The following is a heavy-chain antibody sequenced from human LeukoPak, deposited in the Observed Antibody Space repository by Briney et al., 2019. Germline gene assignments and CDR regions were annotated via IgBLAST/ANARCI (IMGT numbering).Heavy chain of an antibody. J-gene: IGHJ5*02. CDR1: GGSLSSYY. CDR2: IYYSGST. Sequence: SETLSLTCTVSGGSLSSYYWSWIRQPPGKGLEWIGYIYYSGSTNYNPSLKSRVTISVDTSKNQFSLKLSSVTAADTAVYYCARGRSGSISSWGQGTLVTVSS. D-gene: IGHD6-19*01. CDR3: ARGRSGSISS. V-gene: IGHV4-59*01.